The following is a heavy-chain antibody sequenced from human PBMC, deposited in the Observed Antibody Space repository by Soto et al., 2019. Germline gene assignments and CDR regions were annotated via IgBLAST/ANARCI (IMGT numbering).Heavy chain of an antibody. J-gene: IGHJ4*02. CDR2: IYYSGST. V-gene: IGHV4-59*01. CDR1: GGSISSYY. Sequence: QVQLQESGPGLVKPSETLSLTCTVSGGSISSYYWSWIRQPPGKGLEWIGYIYYSGSTNYNPSLKSRVTISVDTSKNQFSLKLSSVTAADTAVYYCARNGYGDYAGFDYWGQGTLVTVSS. D-gene: IGHD4-17*01. CDR3: ARNGYGDYAGFDY.